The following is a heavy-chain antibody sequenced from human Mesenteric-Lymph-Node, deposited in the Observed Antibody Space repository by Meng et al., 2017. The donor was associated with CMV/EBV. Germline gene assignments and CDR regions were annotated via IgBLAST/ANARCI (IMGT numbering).Heavy chain of an antibody. J-gene: IGHJ4*02. Sequence: GSLRLSCTVSGGSISSSSYYWGWIRQPPGKGLEWIGSIYYSGSTYYNPSLKSRVSISVDTSKNQFSLKLRSVTAADTAIYYCARRGTNGWYDYWGQGTLVTVSS. CDR1: GGSISSSSYY. CDR2: IYYSGST. V-gene: IGHV4-39*07. CDR3: ARRGTNGWYDY. D-gene: IGHD6-19*01.